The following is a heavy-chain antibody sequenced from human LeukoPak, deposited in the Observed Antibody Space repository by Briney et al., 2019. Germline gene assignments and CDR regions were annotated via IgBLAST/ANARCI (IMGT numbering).Heavy chain of an antibody. D-gene: IGHD3-22*01. J-gene: IGHJ4*02. Sequence: PGGSLRLSCAASGFTFSSYNMNWVRQAPGKGLEWVSLIYSGGGTYYADSVKGRFTISRDNSKNTLYLQMNSLRAEDTAVYYCARNYYDSSAYYYFDYWGQGTLVTVSS. CDR1: GFTFSSYN. V-gene: IGHV3-66*01. CDR2: IYSGGGT. CDR3: ARNYYDSSAYYYFDY.